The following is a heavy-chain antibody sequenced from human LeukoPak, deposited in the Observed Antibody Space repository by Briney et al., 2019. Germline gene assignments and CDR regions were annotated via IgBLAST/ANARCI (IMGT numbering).Heavy chain of an antibody. CDR3: AKAPYSSSWGIDY. D-gene: IGHD6-13*01. Sequence: GGSLRLSCAASGFTFASNAMSWVRQAPGKGLERVSSITGSVGSTYYADSVKGRFTISRDISKNTLYLQMNSLRAEDTAVYYCAKAPYSSSWGIDYSGQGTLVTVSS. CDR2: ITGSVGST. V-gene: IGHV3-23*01. CDR1: GFTFASNA. J-gene: IGHJ4*02.